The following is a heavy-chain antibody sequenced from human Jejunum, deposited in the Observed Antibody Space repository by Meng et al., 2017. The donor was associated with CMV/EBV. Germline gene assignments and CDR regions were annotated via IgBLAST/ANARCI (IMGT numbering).Heavy chain of an antibody. J-gene: IGHJ4*02. D-gene: IGHD2-8*01. V-gene: IGHV5-51*01. CDR2: IYPGDSDT. CDR3: ARAPSGVINYYHFDY. CDR1: GYKFTDFW. Sequence: SGYKFTDFWIAWVRQMPGKGLEWMGIIYPGDSDTRYSPSFQGHVTISVDNSFSIAFLQWSSLKASDTAMYYCARAPSGVINYYHFDYWGQGSLVTVSS.